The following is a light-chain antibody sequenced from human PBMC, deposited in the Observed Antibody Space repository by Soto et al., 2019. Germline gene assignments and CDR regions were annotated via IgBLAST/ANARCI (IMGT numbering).Light chain of an antibody. V-gene: IGKV1-12*01. CDR3: QQANSFPLT. J-gene: IGKJ4*01. CDR2: AAS. CDR1: QDITTW. Sequence: DIQMTQSPSSVSASVGDRVSITCRASQDITTWLAWYQQKPGKAPKLLIYAASNLQSGVPSRFSGSGSGTDFTLTTSSLQPVDFATYYCQQANSFPLTFGGGTKVDIK.